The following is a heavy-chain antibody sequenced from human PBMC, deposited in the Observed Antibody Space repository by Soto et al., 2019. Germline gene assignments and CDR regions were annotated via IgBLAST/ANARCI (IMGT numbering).Heavy chain of an antibody. CDR3: AKCGGGDFWSGYYGYYGMDV. J-gene: IGHJ6*02. CDR2: ISWNSGSI. Sequence: HPGGSLRLSCAASGFTFDDYAMHWVRQAPGKGLEWVSGISWNSGSIGYADSVKGRFTISRDNAKNSLYLQMSSLRAEDTALYYSAKCGGGDFWSGYYGYYGMDVWGQGTTVTVSS. D-gene: IGHD3-3*01. CDR1: GFTFDDYA. V-gene: IGHV3-9*01.